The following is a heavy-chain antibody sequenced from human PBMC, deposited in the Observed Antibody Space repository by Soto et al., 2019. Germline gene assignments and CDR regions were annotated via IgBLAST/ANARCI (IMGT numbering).Heavy chain of an antibody. CDR2: IYSSGNT. CDR3: ARLLGRPFGMDV. J-gene: IGHJ6*02. Sequence: QLQLQESGPGLVKASETLALTCSVSGGSTSSNEYYWAWIRQPPGKGLEWIAAIYSSGNTYYNASLKSRVTVSIDTSNTLGFLKLTSGTARDTAVYYCARLLGRPFGMDVWGQGTTVTVS. V-gene: IGHV4-39*01. CDR1: GGSTSSNEYY.